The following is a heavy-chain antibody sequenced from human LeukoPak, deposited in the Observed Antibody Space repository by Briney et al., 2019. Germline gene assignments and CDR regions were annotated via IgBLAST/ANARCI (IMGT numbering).Heavy chain of an antibody. Sequence: SETLSLTCTVSGGSISSGSYYWSWIRQPAGKGLEWIGRIYTSGSTNYNPSLKSRVTISVDTSKNQFSLKLSSVTAADTAVYYCARTPHYYGSGSHYFDYWGQGTLVTVSS. D-gene: IGHD3-10*01. V-gene: IGHV4-61*02. CDR2: IYTSGST. CDR1: GGSISSGSYY. CDR3: ARTPHYYGSGSHYFDY. J-gene: IGHJ4*02.